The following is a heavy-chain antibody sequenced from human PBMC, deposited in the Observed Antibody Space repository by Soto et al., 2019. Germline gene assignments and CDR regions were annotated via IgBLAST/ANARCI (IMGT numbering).Heavy chain of an antibody. V-gene: IGHV1-3*01. CDR1: GYTFTSFA. CDR3: ARDGAVAGDSNFDY. J-gene: IGHJ4*02. D-gene: IGHD6-19*01. CDR2: INAGNGNI. Sequence: QVHLAQSGAEVKKPGASVKDSCKASGYTFTSFAIHWVRQAPGQGLEWMGWINAGNGNIKHSQKFQHRVTITVHTSASTAYMELSSLRFEDTAEYYCARDGAVAGDSNFDYWGQGTLVTVSS.